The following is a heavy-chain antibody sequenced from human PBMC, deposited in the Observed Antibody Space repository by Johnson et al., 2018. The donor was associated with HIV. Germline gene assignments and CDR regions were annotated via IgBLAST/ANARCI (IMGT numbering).Heavy chain of an antibody. CDR3: AIIPAGNSFAV. J-gene: IGHJ3*01. Sequence: VQLVESGGGVVQPGRSLRLSCAASGFTFSSYAMHWVRQAPGKGLEWVAVISYDGSNKYYADSVKGRFTISRDNSENTLYLQMDSLRAEDTAMYYCAIIPAGNSFAVWGQGTMVTVSS. D-gene: IGHD2-21*01. CDR2: ISYDGSNK. CDR1: GFTFSSYA. V-gene: IGHV3-30-3*01.